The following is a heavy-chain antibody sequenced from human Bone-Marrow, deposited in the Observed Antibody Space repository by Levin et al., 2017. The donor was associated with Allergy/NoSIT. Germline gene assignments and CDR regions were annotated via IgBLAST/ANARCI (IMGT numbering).Heavy chain of an antibody. Sequence: QTGGSLRLSCAASGFTFSGSAMHWVRQASGKGLEWVGQIRSKTNSYATAYAASVKGRFTISRDDSKNTAYLQMNSLKIEDTAVYYCARRPSEDSYVYNPFGVGLDIWGQGTMVTVS. CDR3: ARRPSEDSYVYNPFGVGLDI. J-gene: IGHJ3*02. V-gene: IGHV3-73*01. CDR1: GFTFSGSA. CDR2: IRSKTNSYAT. D-gene: IGHD5-18*01.